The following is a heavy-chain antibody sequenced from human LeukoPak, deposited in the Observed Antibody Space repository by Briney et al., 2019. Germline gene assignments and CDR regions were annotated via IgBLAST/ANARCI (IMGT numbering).Heavy chain of an antibody. V-gene: IGHV3-23*01. D-gene: IGHD3-16*01. Sequence: GGSLRLSCAASGFTFSSYAMSWVRQAPGKGLEWVSAISGSGGSTYYADSVKGRFTISRDNSKNTLYLQMNSLRAEDTAVYYCAKGFGDYYYYYMDVWGKGTTVTVSS. J-gene: IGHJ6*03. CDR2: ISGSGGST. CDR1: GFTFSSYA. CDR3: AKGFGDYYYYYMDV.